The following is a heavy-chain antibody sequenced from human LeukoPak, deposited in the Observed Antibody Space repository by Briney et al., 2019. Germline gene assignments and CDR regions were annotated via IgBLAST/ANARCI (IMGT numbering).Heavy chain of an antibody. V-gene: IGHV1-69*04. Sequence: ASVKVSCKASGGTFSSYAISWVRQAPGQGLEWMGRIIPILGIANYAQKFQGRVTITADKSTSTAYMELSSLRSEDTVVYYCARGYCSSTSCYWHSGYDWAPGYILWGQGTLVTVSS. J-gene: IGHJ4*02. D-gene: IGHD2-2*01. CDR1: GGTFSSYA. CDR3: ARGYCSSTSCYWHSGYDWAPGYIL. CDR2: IIPILGIA.